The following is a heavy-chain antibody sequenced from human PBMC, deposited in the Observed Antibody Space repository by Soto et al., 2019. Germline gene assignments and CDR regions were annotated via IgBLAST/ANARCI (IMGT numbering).Heavy chain of an antibody. CDR2: IYYSGST. Sequence: PSETLSLTCTVAGGSIRSGGYYWSWIRQHPGKGLEWIGHIYYSGSTYYNPSLKSRVTISVDTSKNQFSLKLSSVTAADTAVYYCARDQRRGYSGYDTFDYWGQGTLVTVSS. CDR3: ARDQRRGYSGYDTFDY. D-gene: IGHD5-12*01. J-gene: IGHJ4*02. CDR1: GGSIRSGGYY. V-gene: IGHV4-31*03.